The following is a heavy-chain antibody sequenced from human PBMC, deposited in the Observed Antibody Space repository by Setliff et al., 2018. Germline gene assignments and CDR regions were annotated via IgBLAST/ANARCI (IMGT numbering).Heavy chain of an antibody. V-gene: IGHV1-2*02. J-gene: IGHJ6*03. CDR2: INPNSGGT. D-gene: IGHD3-10*01. CDR1: GYTFTGYY. CDR3: ARRGQVTVVRGVTAPASYYYYYMDV. Sequence: GASVKVSCKASGYTFTGYYMHWVRQAPGQGLEWMGWINPNSGGTNYAQKFQGRVTMTRDTSISTAYMELSRLRSDDTAVYYCARRGQVTVVRGVTAPASYYYYYMDVWGKGTTVTVSS.